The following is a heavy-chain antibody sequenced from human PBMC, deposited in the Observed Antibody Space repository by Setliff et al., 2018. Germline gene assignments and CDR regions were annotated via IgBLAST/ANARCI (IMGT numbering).Heavy chain of an antibody. CDR2: INAGNGNT. J-gene: IGHJ4*02. CDR3: ASRGSDGDYAFDY. D-gene: IGHD4-17*01. V-gene: IGHV1-18*01. CDR1: GYTFTSYG. Sequence: ASVKVSCKASGYTFTSYGFSWVRQAPGQGLEWMGWINAGNGNTKYSQKFQGRVTITRDTSASTAYMELSSLRSEDTAVYYCASRGSDGDYAFDYWGQGTLVTVSS.